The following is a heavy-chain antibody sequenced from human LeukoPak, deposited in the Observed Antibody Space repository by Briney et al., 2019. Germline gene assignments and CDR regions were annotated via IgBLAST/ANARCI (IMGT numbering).Heavy chain of an antibody. CDR2: ISAYNGNT. J-gene: IGHJ4*02. V-gene: IGHV1-18*01. CDR1: GGTFSSYA. CDR3: ARKDTAMDFDY. Sequence: ASVKVSCKASGGTFSSYAISWVRQAPGQGLEWMGWISAYNGNTNYAQKLQGRVTMTTDTSTSTAYMELRSLRSDDTAVYYCARKDTAMDFDYWGQGTLVTVSS. D-gene: IGHD5-18*01.